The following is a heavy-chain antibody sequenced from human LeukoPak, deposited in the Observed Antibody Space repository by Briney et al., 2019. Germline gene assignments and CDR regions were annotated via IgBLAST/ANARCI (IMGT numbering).Heavy chain of an antibody. CDR1: GIPFSSSA. CDR3: AADDQQIVM. J-gene: IGHJ4*02. V-gene: IGHV1-58*02. D-gene: IGHD1-26*01. Sequence: ASVKVSCKAAGIPFSSSAIQWVRQARGQRLEWIGWIVVGTGKTNYAQRIKERVTITRDMPTNTASMELRSLRSEDTAVYYCAADDQQIVMWGRGTPVIVSS. CDR2: IVVGTGKT.